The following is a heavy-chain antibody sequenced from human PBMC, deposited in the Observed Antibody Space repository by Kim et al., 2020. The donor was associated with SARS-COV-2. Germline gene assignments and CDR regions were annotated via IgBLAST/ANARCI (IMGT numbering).Heavy chain of an antibody. V-gene: IGHV4-31*03. CDR2: IYYSGST. J-gene: IGHJ6*02. CDR1: GGSISSGGYY. CDR3: ARDPRKNRVPVCYYYYYGMDV. D-gene: IGHD2-8*01. Sequence: SETLSLTCTVSGGSISSGGYYWSWIRQHPGKGLEWIGYIYYSGSTYYNPSLKSRVTISVDTSKNQFSLKLSSVTAADTAVYYCARDPRKNRVPVCYYYYYGMDVWGQGTTVTVCS.